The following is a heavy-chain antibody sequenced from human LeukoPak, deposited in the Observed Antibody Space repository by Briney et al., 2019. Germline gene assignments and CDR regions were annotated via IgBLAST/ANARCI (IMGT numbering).Heavy chain of an antibody. CDR1: GFTFSSYV. D-gene: IGHD5-24*01. V-gene: IGHV3-23*01. J-gene: IGHJ4*02. CDR2: ISGSGGST. Sequence: GGSLRLSCAASGFTFSSYVMSWVRQAPGKGLEWVSAISGSGGSTYYADSVKGRFTISRDNSKNTLYLQMNSLRAEDTAVYYCAKFNRDGYNYFFDYWGQGTLVTVSS. CDR3: AKFNRDGYNYFFDY.